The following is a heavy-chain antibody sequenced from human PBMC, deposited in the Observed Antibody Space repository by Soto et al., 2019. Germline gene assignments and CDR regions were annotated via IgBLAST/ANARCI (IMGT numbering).Heavy chain of an antibody. D-gene: IGHD6-19*01. CDR2: IWYDGSIK. V-gene: IGHV3-33*01. J-gene: IGHJ1*01. CDR1: GFTFSSYG. Sequence: QVQLVESGGGVVQPGRSLRLSCAASGFTFSSYGMHWVRQAPGKGLEWVAVIWYDGSIKYYADSVKGRFTISRDNSKNTLYLQMNSLRAEDTAVYYCARGRSSGWYQCFQHWGQCTLVSVFS. CDR3: ARGRSSGWYQCFQH.